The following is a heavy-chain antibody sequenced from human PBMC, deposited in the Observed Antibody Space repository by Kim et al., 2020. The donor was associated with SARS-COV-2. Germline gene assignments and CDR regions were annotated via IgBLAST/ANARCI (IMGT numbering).Heavy chain of an antibody. CDR2: TSYDASEK. CDR3: SILMGCSSFNCPSSGYHGMDV. V-gene: IGHV3-30*04. J-gene: IGHJ6*02. CDR1: GFVFNTYA. D-gene: IGHD2-2*01. Sequence: GGSLRLSCAVSGFVFNTYAMHWVRQAPGQGLEWVAGTSYDASEKYHADSVKGRFTISRDNSKNTVYLQMNSLRAEDTTVYYCSILMGCSSFNCPSSGYHGMDVWGQGTTVTVSS.